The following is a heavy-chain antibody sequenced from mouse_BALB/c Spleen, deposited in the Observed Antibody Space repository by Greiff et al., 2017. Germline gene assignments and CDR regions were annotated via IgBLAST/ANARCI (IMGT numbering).Heavy chain of an antibody. CDR2: IWAGGST. V-gene: IGHV2-9*02. CDR3: ARSGITTDYFDD. CDR1: GFSLTSYG. J-gene: IGHJ2*01. Sequence: VQVVESGPGLVAPSQSLSITCTVSGFSLTSYGVHWVRQPPGKGLEWLGVIWAGGSTTYNSALMSRLSISKDNSKSQVFLKMNSLQTDDTAMYYCARSGITTDYFDDWGQGTTLTVSS. D-gene: IGHD2-4*01.